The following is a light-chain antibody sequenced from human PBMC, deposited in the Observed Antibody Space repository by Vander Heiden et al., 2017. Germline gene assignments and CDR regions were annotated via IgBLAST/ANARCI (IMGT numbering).Light chain of an antibody. Sequence: EIVMTQSPATLSVPPGDRATPSCRASQSVSSNLAWYQQKPGQAPRLLIYGASTRATGIPASFSGSGSGTDFTLTVSSLQSEDFAVYYCQQYNNWPLTFGGGTKVEIK. J-gene: IGKJ4*01. CDR1: QSVSSN. CDR2: GAS. V-gene: IGKV3-15*01. CDR3: QQYNNWPLT.